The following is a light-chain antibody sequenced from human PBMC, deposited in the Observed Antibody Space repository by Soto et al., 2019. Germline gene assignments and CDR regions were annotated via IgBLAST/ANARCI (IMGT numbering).Light chain of an antibody. CDR2: GAS. V-gene: IGKV3D-20*02. Sequence: IVLTQSPCTLSLSPGERATLSCRASQSVSNNYLAWYQQKPGQAPRLLIYGASNRATDIPDRFSGSGSGTDFTLTISSLQSEDFAVYYCQQRSNWPPLTFGGGTKVDIK. CDR1: QSVSNNY. CDR3: QQRSNWPPLT. J-gene: IGKJ4*01.